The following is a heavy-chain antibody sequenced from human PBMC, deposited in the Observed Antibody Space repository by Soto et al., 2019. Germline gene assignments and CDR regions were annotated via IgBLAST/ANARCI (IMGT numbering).Heavy chain of an antibody. J-gene: IGHJ3*01. CDR2: ISPK. CDR3: ARDDAFANENAFDL. CDR1: GFSFRTYG. V-gene: IGHV3-33*01. Sequence: GGALRLSCAVSGFSFRTYGFHWVRQPPGKGLQWVAVISPKGHSDSVEGRFNISRDNSKDTLYLQMNNLRAEDTAVYYCARDDAFANENAFDLWGQGTKVTVSS. D-gene: IGHD1-1*01.